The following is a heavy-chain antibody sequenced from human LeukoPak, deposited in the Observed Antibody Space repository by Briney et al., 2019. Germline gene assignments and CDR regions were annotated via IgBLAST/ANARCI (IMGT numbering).Heavy chain of an antibody. CDR1: GGSISSYY. CDR3: ARSYSVSYSMGY. D-gene: IGHD1-26*01. CDR2: IFYSGST. V-gene: IGHV4-59*08. Sequence: SETLSLPCTVSGGSISSYYWSWIRQPPGKGLAWIGFIFYSGSTNYNPSLKSRVTISVDTSKNQFSLKLSSVTAADTALYYCARSYSVSYSMGYWGQGTLVTVSS. J-gene: IGHJ4*02.